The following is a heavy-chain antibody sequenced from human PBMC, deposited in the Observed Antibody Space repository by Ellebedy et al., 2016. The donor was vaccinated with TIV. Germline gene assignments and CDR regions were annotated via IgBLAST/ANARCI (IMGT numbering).Heavy chain of an antibody. V-gene: IGHV1-46*01. J-gene: IGHJ6*02. CDR3: SRVDHYHFYGMEV. Sequence: AASVKVSCKASGYIFTSYYIHWVRQAPGQGLEWMGGINPSGGRTTYAQKFQGRVTMTRDTSTSTIYMDLSSLRFDDTAVYYCSRVDHYHFYGMEVWGQGTTVIVSS. CDR2: INPSGGRT. CDR1: GYIFTSYY.